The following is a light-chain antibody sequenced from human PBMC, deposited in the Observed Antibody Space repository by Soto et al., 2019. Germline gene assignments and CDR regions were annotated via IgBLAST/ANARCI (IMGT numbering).Light chain of an antibody. CDR1: QGIRND. CDR3: RKHKSYPLP. J-gene: IGKJ4*01. V-gene: IGKV1-17*01. CDR2: AAS. Sequence: DIQMTQSPSSLSASVGDRVTITCRASQGIRNDLGWYQQKPGKAPKRLIYAASSVQSGGPSRFSGSGSGKEVTHTDSSRQPEDFATYYWRKHKSYPLPFGGGTKVEIK.